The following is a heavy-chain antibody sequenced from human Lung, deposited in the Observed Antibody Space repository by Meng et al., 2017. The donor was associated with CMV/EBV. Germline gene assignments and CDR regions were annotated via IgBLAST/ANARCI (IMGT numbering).Heavy chain of an antibody. CDR3: ARLSGTISDY. D-gene: IGHD1-26*01. CDR2: IMPIFGTA. Sequence: SCTASGDTFSSYAISWVRQAPGQGLEWMGGIMPIFGTANYAQKFQGRVTITTGESTSTAYMELSSLRSDDTAVYYCARLSGTISDYWGQGTLVTVSS. CDR1: GDTFSSYA. V-gene: IGHV1-69*05. J-gene: IGHJ4*02.